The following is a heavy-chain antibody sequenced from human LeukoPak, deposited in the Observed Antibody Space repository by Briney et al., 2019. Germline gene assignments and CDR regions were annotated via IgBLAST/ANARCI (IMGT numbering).Heavy chain of an antibody. CDR1: GFTFSDYS. J-gene: IGHJ5*02. D-gene: IGHD4-23*01. CDR3: ARGRGGDNSNWFDP. CDR2: IIKSGSHI. V-gene: IGHV3-21*01. Sequence: GGSLILSCAASGFTFSDYSMNWVRRAPGKGLEWVSAIIKSGSHIYYADSVKGRFTISRDNANNSLYLQMTGLRDEDTAVYYCARGRGGDNSNWFDPWGPGTLVTVSS.